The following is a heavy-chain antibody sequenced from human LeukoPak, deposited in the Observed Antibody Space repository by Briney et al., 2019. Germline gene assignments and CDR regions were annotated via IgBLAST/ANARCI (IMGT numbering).Heavy chain of an antibody. D-gene: IGHD2-8*02. Sequence: GGSLRLSCAASGFTVTNIYMSWVRQAPGKGLECVSVIYSGGSTYYADSVKGRFTISRDNSRNILYLRMNSLRAEDTAVCYCAYRRGLWYGDYWGQGTLVTVSS. CDR3: AYRRGLWYGDY. CDR2: IYSGGST. J-gene: IGHJ4*02. CDR1: GFTVTNIY. V-gene: IGHV3-66*01.